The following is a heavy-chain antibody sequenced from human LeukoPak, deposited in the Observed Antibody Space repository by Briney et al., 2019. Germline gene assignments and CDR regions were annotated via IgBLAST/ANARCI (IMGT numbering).Heavy chain of an antibody. CDR2: INHSGST. V-gene: IGHV4-34*01. D-gene: IGHD6-19*01. J-gene: IGHJ4*02. CDR3: ARDGPPGIAVAGTFDY. CDR1: GGSFSGYY. Sequence: PSETLSLTCAVYGGSFSGYYWSWIRQPPGKGLEWMGEINHSGSTNYNPSLKSRVTISVDTSKNQFSLKLSSVTAADTAVYYCARDGPPGIAVAGTFDYWGQGTLVTVSS.